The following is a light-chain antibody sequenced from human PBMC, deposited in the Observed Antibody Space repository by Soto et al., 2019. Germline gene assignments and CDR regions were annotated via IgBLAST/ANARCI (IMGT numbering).Light chain of an antibody. J-gene: IGLJ1*01. CDR1: SRDVGGYKY. CDR2: DVR. Sequence: QSALTQPASVSGSPGQSITISCTGTSRDVGGYKYVSWYQQHPGKATKALIYDVRYRSSGVSNRFSGSKSGNTASLTISGLQAEDEADYYCISFTTSGTYVFGTGTKLTVL. CDR3: ISFTTSGTYV. V-gene: IGLV2-14*03.